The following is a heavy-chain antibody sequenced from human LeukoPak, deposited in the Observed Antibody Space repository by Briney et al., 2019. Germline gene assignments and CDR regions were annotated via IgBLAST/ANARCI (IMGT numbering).Heavy chain of an antibody. CDR1: GFTFRSYG. CDR3: AKDFEFKWQQPSDH. Sequence: PGRSLRLSCAASGFTFRSYGMHWVRQAPREGLGWVAVIWYDGSNKYYADSVKGRFTISRDNSKNMLYLQMNALTAADTAIYFCAKDFEFKWQQPSDHWGQGTPVTVSS. CDR2: IWYDGSNK. D-gene: IGHD1/OR15-1a*01. J-gene: IGHJ4*02. V-gene: IGHV3-33*06.